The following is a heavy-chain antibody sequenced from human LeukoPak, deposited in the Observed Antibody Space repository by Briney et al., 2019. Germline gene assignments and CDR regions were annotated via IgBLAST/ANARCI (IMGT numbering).Heavy chain of an antibody. Sequence: SVKVSCKASGGTFSSYAISWVRQAPGQGLEWMGGIIPIFGTANYAQKFQGRVTITADESTSTAYMELSSLGSEDTAVYYCARKRLRPGVPFDYWGQGTLVTVSS. V-gene: IGHV1-69*01. J-gene: IGHJ4*02. CDR3: ARKRLRPGVPFDY. D-gene: IGHD1-1*01. CDR2: IIPIFGTA. CDR1: GGTFSSYA.